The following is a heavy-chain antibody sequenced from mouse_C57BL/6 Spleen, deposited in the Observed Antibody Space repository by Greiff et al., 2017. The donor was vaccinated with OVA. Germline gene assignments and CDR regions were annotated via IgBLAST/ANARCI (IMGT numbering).Heavy chain of an antibody. J-gene: IGHJ4*01. D-gene: IGHD4-1*01. CDR2: IDPENGDT. V-gene: IGHV14-4*01. Sequence: EVQRVESGAELVRPGASVKLSCTASGFNIKDDYMHWVKQRPEQGLEWIGWIDPENGDTEYASKFQGKATITADTSSNTAYLQLSSLTSEDTAVYYCTTSNRRGAMDYWGQGTSVTVSS. CDR3: TTSNRRGAMDY. CDR1: GFNIKDDY.